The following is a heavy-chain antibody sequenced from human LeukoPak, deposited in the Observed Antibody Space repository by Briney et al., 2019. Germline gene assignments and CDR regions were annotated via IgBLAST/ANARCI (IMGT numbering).Heavy chain of an antibody. D-gene: IGHD3-22*01. J-gene: IGHJ4*02. Sequence: SETLSLTCTVSGGSISSYYWSWIRQPPGKGLEWIGYIYTSGSTNYNPSLKSRVTMSVDTSKNQFSLKLSSVTAADTAVYYCARVQRYYDSSGYPGLTFDYWGQGTLVTVSS. CDR1: GGSISSYY. V-gene: IGHV4-4*08. CDR3: ARVQRYYDSSGYPGLTFDY. CDR2: IYTSGST.